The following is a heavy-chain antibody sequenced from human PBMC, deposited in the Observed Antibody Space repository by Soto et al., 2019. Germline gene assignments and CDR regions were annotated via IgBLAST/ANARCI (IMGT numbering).Heavy chain of an antibody. CDR3: ARGELELPDPPYYYYGMDV. CDR1: GFTFSSYG. D-gene: IGHD1-7*01. V-gene: IGHV3-33*01. CDR2: IWYDGSNK. Sequence: GGSLRLSCAASGFTFSSYGMHWVRQAPGKGLEWVAVIWYDGSNKYYADSVKGRFTISRDNSKNTLYLQMNSLRAEDTAVYYCARGELELPDPPYYYYGMDVWGQGTTVTVSS. J-gene: IGHJ6*02.